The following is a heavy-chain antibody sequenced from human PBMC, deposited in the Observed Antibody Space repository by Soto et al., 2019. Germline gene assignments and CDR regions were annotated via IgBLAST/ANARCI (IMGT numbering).Heavy chain of an antibody. CDR3: ARGGTFYDFWSTSYPYYFDY. J-gene: IGHJ4*02. Sequence: SVKVSCKASGFTFTSSAVQWVRQARGQRLEWIGWIVVGSGNTNYAQKFQERVTMTRDMSTSTAYMELSSLRSEDTAVYYCARGGTFYDFWSTSYPYYFDYWSQGTLVTVSS. V-gene: IGHV1-58*01. CDR2: IVVGSGNT. CDR1: GFTFTSSA. D-gene: IGHD3-3*01.